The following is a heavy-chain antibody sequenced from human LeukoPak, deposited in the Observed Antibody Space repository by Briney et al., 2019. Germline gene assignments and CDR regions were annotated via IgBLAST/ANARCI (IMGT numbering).Heavy chain of an antibody. CDR2: MNPNSGNT. CDR1: GYTFTSYD. J-gene: IGHJ4*02. CDR3: ARGRRGTYGWYAAGDFDY. V-gene: IGHV1-8*03. D-gene: IGHD6-19*01. Sequence: ASVKVSCKASGYTFTSYDINWVRQATGQGLEWMGWMNPNSGNTGYAQKFQGRVTITRNTSIGTAYMELSSLRSEDTAVYYCARGRRGTYGWYAAGDFDYWGQGTLVTVSS.